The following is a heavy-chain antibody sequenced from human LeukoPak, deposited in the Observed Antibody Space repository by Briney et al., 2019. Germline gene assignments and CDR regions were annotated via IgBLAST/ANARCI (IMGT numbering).Heavy chain of an antibody. V-gene: IGHV3-21*01. CDR2: ISSSGTYI. D-gene: IGHD4-17*01. J-gene: IGHJ4*02. CDR1: GFTFSSYS. Sequence: GGSLRLSCAASGFTFSSYSMTWVRQAPGKGLEWVSSISSSGTYIYYADSVKGRFTISRDNAKNSLYLQMNSLRAEDTAVYYCARDNYGDYIIDYWGQGTLVTVSS. CDR3: ARDNYGDYIIDY.